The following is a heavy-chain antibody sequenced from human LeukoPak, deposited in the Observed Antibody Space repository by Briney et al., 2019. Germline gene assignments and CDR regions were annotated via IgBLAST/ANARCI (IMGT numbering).Heavy chain of an antibody. CDR3: AREELRGSGTFEDY. Sequence: SETLSLTCAVYGGSFSGYYWSWIRQPPGKGLEWIGEINHSGSTNYNPSLKSRVTISVDTSKNQFSLKLSSVTAADTAVYYCAREELRGSGTFEDYWGQGTLVTVSS. V-gene: IGHV4-34*01. CDR2: INHSGST. D-gene: IGHD3-10*01. J-gene: IGHJ4*02. CDR1: GGSFSGYY.